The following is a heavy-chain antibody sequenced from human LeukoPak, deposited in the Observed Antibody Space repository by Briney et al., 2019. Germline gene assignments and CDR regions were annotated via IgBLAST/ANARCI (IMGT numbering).Heavy chain of an antibody. V-gene: IGHV3-23*01. CDR1: GFPFSSHG. D-gene: IGHD6-6*01. Sequence: GGSLRLSCAGSGFPFSSHGMNWVRQAPGKGLEWVSGISPGGPTYYADSVKGRFTISRDNSKNTLYLQMNSLRAEDTAVYYCAKTLLSSIAFDYWGQGTLVTVSS. J-gene: IGHJ4*02. CDR2: ISPGGPT. CDR3: AKTLLSSIAFDY.